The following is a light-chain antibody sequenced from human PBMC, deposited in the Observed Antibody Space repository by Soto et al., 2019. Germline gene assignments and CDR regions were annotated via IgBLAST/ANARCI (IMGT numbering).Light chain of an antibody. CDR2: DNN. J-gene: IGLJ1*01. V-gene: IGLV1-51*01. CDR1: NSNIVNNY. CDR3: AAGDSSLSAGYV. Sequence: QSVLTQPPSVSAAPGQKVTISCSATNSNIVNNYVSWYQQLPGTAPKLLIYDNNKRPSGIPDRFSASKSATSATLGITGLQTGDEADYYCAAGDSSLSAGYVFGTGTKVTVL.